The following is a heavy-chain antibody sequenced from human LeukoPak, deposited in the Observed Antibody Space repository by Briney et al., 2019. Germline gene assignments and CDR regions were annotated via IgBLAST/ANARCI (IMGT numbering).Heavy chain of an antibody. Sequence: WMGWINPNSGGTNYAQKFQGRVTMTRDTSISTAYMELSRLRSDDTAVYYCAYTAALNWFDPWGQGTLVTVSS. CDR3: AYTAALNWFDP. V-gene: IGHV1-2*02. CDR2: INPNSGGT. J-gene: IGHJ5*02. D-gene: IGHD5-18*01.